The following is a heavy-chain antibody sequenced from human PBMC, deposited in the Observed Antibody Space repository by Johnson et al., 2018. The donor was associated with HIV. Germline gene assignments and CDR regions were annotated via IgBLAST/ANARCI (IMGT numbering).Heavy chain of an antibody. V-gene: IGHV3-7*01. Sequence: MQLVESGGGLVQPGGSLRLSCVASGFTFSSYWMSWVRQAPGKGLEWVANIKQDGSEKYYVDSVKGRFIISRDNAENSLYLQMNSLRAEDTAVYYCARSGYAGGADAFDIWGQGTMVTVSS. CDR3: ARSGYAGGADAFDI. J-gene: IGHJ3*02. CDR1: GFTFSSYW. D-gene: IGHD5-12*01. CDR2: IKQDGSEK.